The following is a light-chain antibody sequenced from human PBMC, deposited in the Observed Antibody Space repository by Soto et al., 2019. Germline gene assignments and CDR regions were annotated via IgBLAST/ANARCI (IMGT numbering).Light chain of an antibody. V-gene: IGLV4-60*02. CDR1: SGHSSYI. Sequence: QSVLTQSSSASASLGSSVKLTCTLSSGHSSYIIAWHQQQPGKAPRYLMKLEGSGSHNKGSGVPDRFSGSSSGADRYLTISNLQFEDEADYYCETWGSNTQVFGGGTKLTVL. J-gene: IGLJ2*01. CDR2: LEGSGSH. CDR3: ETWGSNTQV.